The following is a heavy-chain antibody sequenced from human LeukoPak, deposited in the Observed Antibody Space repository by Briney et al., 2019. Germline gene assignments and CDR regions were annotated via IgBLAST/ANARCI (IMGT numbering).Heavy chain of an antibody. D-gene: IGHD3-22*01. CDR1: GGSISSYY. CDR2: IYYSGST. J-gene: IGHJ5*02. V-gene: IGHV4-59*08. Sequence: SETLSLTCTVSGGSISSYYWSWIRQPPGKGLEWIGYIYYSGSTYYNPSLKSRVTISVDTSKNQFSLKLSSVTAADTAVYYCARTYYYDSSGYPNWFDTWGQGTLVTVSS. CDR3: ARTYYYDSSGYPNWFDT.